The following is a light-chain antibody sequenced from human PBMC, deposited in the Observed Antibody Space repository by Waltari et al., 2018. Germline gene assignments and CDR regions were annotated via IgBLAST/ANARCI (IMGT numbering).Light chain of an antibody. Sequence: DIQMTQSPSSLSASVGDRVTITCRASQNINTYLNWYQQRPGKDPKLLIHSSSSVQSGVPSRFSGSAAGTDFTLIISSLQPEDFATYYCQQTYSTLRTFGQGTKVEIK. J-gene: IGKJ1*01. CDR1: QNINTY. CDR3: QQTYSTLRT. CDR2: SSS. V-gene: IGKV1-39*01.